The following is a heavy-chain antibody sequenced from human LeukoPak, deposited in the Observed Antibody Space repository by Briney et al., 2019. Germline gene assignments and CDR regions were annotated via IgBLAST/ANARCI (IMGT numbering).Heavy chain of an antibody. CDR3: ARDQAGSGHYADY. D-gene: IGHD3-10*01. CDR2: IRYDGSSK. CDR1: GFTFSNYA. Sequence: AGGSLRLFCAASGFTFSNYAMHWVRQAPGKGLEWLAYIRYDGSSKYYADFVKGRFTISRDYSKNTLYLHMNSLRAEDTAVYYCARDQAGSGHYADYWGQGTLVTVSS. J-gene: IGHJ4*02. V-gene: IGHV3-30*02.